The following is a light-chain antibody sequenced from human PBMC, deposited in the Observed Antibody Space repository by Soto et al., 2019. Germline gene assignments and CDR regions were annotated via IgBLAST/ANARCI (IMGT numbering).Light chain of an antibody. CDR2: DAS. J-gene: IGKJ2*01. V-gene: IGKV3-11*01. CDR1: QSVSSY. Sequence: EIVLTQSPATLSLSPGERATLSSRASQSVSSYLAWYQQKPGQAPRLLIYDASNRATGIPARFSGSGSGTDFTLTISRLEPEDFAVYYCQQRSNWMYTFGQGTKLEIK. CDR3: QQRSNWMYT.